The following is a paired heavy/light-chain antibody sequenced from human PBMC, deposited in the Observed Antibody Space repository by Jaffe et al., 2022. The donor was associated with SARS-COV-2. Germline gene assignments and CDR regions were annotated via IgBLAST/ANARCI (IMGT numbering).Light chain of an antibody. J-gene: IGKJ2*01. CDR1: QSLLHSNGYNY. CDR3: MQGLQTPPNT. Sequence: DIVMTQSPLSLPVTPGEPASISCRSSQSLLHSNGYNYLDWYLQKPGQSPQLLIYLGSNRASGVPDRFSGSGSGTDFTLKISRVEAEDVGVYYCMQGLQTPPNTFGQGTKLEIK. V-gene: IGKV2-28*01. CDR2: LGS.
Heavy chain of an antibody. D-gene: IGHD4-17*01. V-gene: IGHV3-30*04. J-gene: IGHJ6*03. CDR1: GFTFSTYC. CDR3: ARSEDYRSNYYQMDV. CDR2: ISYDGGNK. Sequence: QVQLVESGGGVVQPGRSLRLSCAASGFTFSTYCMHWVRQAPGKGLQWVAVISYDGGNKYYADSVRGRFTISRDNSKNTLFLQMNSLRAEDTAVYYCARSEDYRSNYYQMDVWGKGTTVTVSS.